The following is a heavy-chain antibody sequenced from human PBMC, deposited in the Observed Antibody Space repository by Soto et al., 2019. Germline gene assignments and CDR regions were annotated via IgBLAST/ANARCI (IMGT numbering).Heavy chain of an antibody. Sequence: QVQLQESGPGLVKPSETLSLTCTVSGGSISSYYWSWIRQPPGKGLEWIGYIYYSGSTTYNPSLKSRVTISVDTSKNQFSLKLSSVTAADTAVYYCARRINWGYWDFDLWGRGTLVTVSS. CDR1: GGSISSYY. D-gene: IGHD7-27*01. CDR2: IYYSGST. J-gene: IGHJ2*01. CDR3: ARRINWGYWDFDL. V-gene: IGHV4-59*01.